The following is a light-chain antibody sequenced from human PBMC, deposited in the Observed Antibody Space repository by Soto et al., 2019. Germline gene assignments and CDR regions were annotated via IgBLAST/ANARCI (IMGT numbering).Light chain of an antibody. Sequence: EIVLTQSPDTLSLSPGERATLSCRAGQRTDSLLAWYQKKPGQAPRLLIYDASYRATGVPARFIGGGSGTDFTLTITSLEPEDFATYYYHQRSNWIFAFGPGTKV. CDR2: DAS. V-gene: IGKV3-11*01. CDR3: HQRSNWIFA. CDR1: QRTDSL. J-gene: IGKJ3*01.